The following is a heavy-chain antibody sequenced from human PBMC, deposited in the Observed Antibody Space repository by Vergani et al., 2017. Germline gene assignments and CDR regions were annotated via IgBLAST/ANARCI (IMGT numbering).Heavy chain of an antibody. CDR1: GGSFFNSRYY. Sequence: QLQLQESGPGLVKPSGTLYLTCRVTGGSFFNSRYYLGWIRQPPGKGLAWIGSMDYNGRAYYTPSLRRRVAISIDTSKMKFSLKLYSLTAADTAIYYCARHVTQDYYNDSDYFDYWGLGTLVTVSS. V-gene: IGHV4-39*01. J-gene: IGHJ4*02. CDR3: ARHVTQDYYNDSDYFDY. CDR2: MDYNGRA. D-gene: IGHD3-22*01.